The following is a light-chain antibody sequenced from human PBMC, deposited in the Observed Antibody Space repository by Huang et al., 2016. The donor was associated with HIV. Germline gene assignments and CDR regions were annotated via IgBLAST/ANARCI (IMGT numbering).Light chain of an antibody. J-gene: IGKJ2*01. CDR3: MQALQTPYT. CDR1: QILLHSNGYYY. CDR2: LGS. V-gene: IGKV2-28*01. Sequence: DIVMTQSPLSLPVTPGEPASISCRSSQILLHSNGYYYLDWYLQKPGQSPQLLIYLGSDRASGVPDRFSGSGSGTDFTLKISRVEAEDVGVYYCMQALQTPYTFGQGTKLEIK.